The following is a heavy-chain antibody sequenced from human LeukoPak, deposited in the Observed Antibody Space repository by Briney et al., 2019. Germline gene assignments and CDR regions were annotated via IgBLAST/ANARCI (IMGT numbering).Heavy chain of an antibody. D-gene: IGHD3-3*01. CDR2: ISWNSGSI. V-gene: IGHV3-9*01. Sequence: GGSLRLSCAASGFTFDDYAMHWVRQAPGKGLEWVSGISWNSGSIGYADSVKGRFTISRDNAKNSLYLQMNSLRAEDTAVYYCARVLGDFWSGYYYYMDVWGKGTTVTVSS. J-gene: IGHJ6*03. CDR3: ARVLGDFWSGYYYYMDV. CDR1: GFTFDDYA.